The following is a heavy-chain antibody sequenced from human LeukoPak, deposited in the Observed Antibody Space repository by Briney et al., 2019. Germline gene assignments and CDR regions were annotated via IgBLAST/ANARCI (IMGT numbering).Heavy chain of an antibody. Sequence: GGSLRLSCAASGFTFSSYSMIWVRQAPGKGLEWVSYISSSSSTIYYADSVKGRFTISRDNAKNSLYLQMNSLRAEDTAVYYCARDPWGGIPSVFDYWGQGTLVTVSS. D-gene: IGHD3-16*01. CDR2: ISSSSSTI. CDR3: ARDPWGGIPSVFDY. V-gene: IGHV3-48*04. J-gene: IGHJ4*02. CDR1: GFTFSSYS.